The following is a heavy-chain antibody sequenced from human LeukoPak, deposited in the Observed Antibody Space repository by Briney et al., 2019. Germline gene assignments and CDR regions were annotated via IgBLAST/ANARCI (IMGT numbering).Heavy chain of an antibody. D-gene: IGHD4-17*01. CDR3: ARDVEPRWGDYEDY. CDR2: ISAYNGNT. J-gene: IGHJ4*02. CDR1: GYTFTSYG. Sequence: ASVKVSCKASGYTFTSYGISWVRQAPGQGLEWMGWISAYNGNTNYAQKLQGRVTMTTDTSTSTACMELRSLRSDDTAVYYCARDVEPRWGDYEDYWGQGTLVTVSS. V-gene: IGHV1-18*01.